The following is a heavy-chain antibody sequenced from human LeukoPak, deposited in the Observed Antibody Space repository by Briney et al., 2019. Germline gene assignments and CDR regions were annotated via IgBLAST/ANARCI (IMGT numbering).Heavy chain of an antibody. CDR2: IYYSGST. CDR3: ARGDYGDFVY. Sequence: PSETLSLTCTVSGGSIRTYYWSWIRQPPGKGLEWIGYIYYSGSTSYNPSLRSPVTISIDTSKSQFSLKLASVTAADTAIYYCARGDYGDFVYWGQGALVTVSS. V-gene: IGHV4-59*01. J-gene: IGHJ4*02. D-gene: IGHD4-17*01. CDR1: GGSIRTYY.